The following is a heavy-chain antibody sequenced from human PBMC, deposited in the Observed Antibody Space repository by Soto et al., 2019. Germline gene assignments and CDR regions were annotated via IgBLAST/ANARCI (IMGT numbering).Heavy chain of an antibody. J-gene: IGHJ4*02. CDR1: GYTFTSYW. CDR3: VRSGTSSGRFSDY. D-gene: IGHD2-15*01. Sequence: PXASLKIYCKGCGYTFTSYWIGWVRQMPGEGLEWMGVIYPSDSDIRYSPSFQGKVTISAYKSITTAYLQWSSLKAADTAMYYCVRSGTSSGRFSDYWGQGTLVTVSS. CDR2: IYPSDSDI. V-gene: IGHV5-51*01.